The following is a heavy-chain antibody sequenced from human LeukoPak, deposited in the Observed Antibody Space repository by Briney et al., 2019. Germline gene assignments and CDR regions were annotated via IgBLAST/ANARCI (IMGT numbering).Heavy chain of an antibody. Sequence: GGSLRLSCAASGFTFSSYGMHLVRQAPGKGLEWVAVIWYDGSNKYYADSVKGRFTISRDNSKNTLYLQMNSLRAEDTAVYYCARWSYSYGLIDPWGQGTLVTVSS. CDR3: ARWSYSYGLIDP. V-gene: IGHV3-33*01. CDR1: GFTFSSYG. D-gene: IGHD5-18*01. CDR2: IWYDGSNK. J-gene: IGHJ5*02.